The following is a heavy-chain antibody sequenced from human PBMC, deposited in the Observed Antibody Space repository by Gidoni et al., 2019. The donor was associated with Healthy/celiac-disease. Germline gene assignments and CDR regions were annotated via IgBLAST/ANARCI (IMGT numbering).Heavy chain of an antibody. J-gene: IGHJ5*02. D-gene: IGHD3-10*01. Sequence: QVQLVQSGAEVQKPGASVKVSCKASGYTFTSYAMHWVRQAPGQRLEWMGWINAGNGNTKYSQKFQGRVTITRDTSASTAYMELSSLRSEDTAVYYCARGLVQGPPGWFDPWGQGTLVTVSS. V-gene: IGHV1-3*01. CDR3: ARGLVQGPPGWFDP. CDR2: INAGNGNT. CDR1: GYTFTSYA.